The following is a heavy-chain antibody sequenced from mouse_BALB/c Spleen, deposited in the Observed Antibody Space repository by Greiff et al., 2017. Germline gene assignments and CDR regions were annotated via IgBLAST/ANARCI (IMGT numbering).Heavy chain of an antibody. CDR1: GYSITSDYA. Sequence: EVKLEESGPGLVKPSQSLSLTCTVTGYSITSDYAWNWIRQFPGNILEWMGYISYSGSTSYKPSLKSRIAITRDTSKNQFFLQLNSVTTEDTATYYCARYYDYYFDYWGQGTTLTVSS. CDR3: ARYYDYYFDY. CDR2: ISYSGST. V-gene: IGHV3-2*02. D-gene: IGHD2-4*01. J-gene: IGHJ2*01.